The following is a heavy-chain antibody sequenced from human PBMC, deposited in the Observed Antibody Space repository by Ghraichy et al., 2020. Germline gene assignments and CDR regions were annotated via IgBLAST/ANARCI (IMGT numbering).Heavy chain of an antibody. CDR3: ARGPPREIVVVAAGAPGV. CDR2: IYHGGGT. V-gene: IGHV4-34*01. CDR1: GGSFSGYN. J-gene: IGHJ6*02. Sequence: SQTLSLTCAVYGGSFSGYNWTWIRQSPGKGLEWIGEIYHGGGTNYNPSLESRVTMSLDTSKNQFSLKLSSLTAADTAVYYCARGPPREIVVVAAGAPGVWGQGTTVTVAS. D-gene: IGHD2-2*01.